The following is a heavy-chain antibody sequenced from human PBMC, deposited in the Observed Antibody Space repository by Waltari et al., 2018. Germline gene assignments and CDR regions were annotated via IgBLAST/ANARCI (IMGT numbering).Heavy chain of an antibody. CDR1: SYSIRSGYF. V-gene: IGHV4-38-2*02. CDR3: VRDLGGSGNSWFDA. CDR2: ISHSGKT. D-gene: IGHD3-10*01. J-gene: IGHJ5*02. Sequence: QVQLQESGPGLARPSETLSLTCVVSSYSIRSGYFWGWIRQPPGKGLEWIGSISHSGKTYYNPSLQSRLSLSVDTSKNQFALKVTSVTAADTAIYYCVRDLGGSGNSWFDAWGQGILVTVSS.